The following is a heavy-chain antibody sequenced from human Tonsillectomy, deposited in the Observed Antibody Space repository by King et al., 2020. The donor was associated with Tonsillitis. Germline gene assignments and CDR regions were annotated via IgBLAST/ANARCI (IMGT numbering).Heavy chain of an antibody. Sequence: VQLVESGGGLVKPGGPLRLSCAASGFTFSNAWMSWFRQAPGKGREWVGRIELTTDGGTTKYAAPVKGRFTISRDDSKDTLYLQMNSLRTDDTAFYYCATGLGRTNGDCWGHGALVTVSS. CDR3: ATGLGRTNGDC. CDR1: GFTFSNAW. CDR2: IELTTDGGTT. V-gene: IGHV3-15*04. D-gene: IGHD1-14*01. J-gene: IGHJ4*01.